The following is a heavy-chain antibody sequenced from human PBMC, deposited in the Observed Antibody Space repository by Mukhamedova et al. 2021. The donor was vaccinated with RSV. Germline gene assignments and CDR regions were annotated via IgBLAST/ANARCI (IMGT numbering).Heavy chain of an antibody. D-gene: IGHD5-18*01. Sequence: GKGLEWMGIIYPGDSDTRYSPSFQGQVTISADKSISTAYLQWSSLKASDTAMYYCVRPVETAIDYWGQGTLVTVSS. CDR3: VRPVETAIDY. CDR2: IYPGDSDT. J-gene: IGHJ4*02. V-gene: IGHV5-51*01.